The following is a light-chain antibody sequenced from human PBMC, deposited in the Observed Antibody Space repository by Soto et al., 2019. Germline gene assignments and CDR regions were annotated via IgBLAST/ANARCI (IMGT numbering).Light chain of an antibody. J-gene: IGLJ1*01. V-gene: IGLV1-36*01. CDR3: AAWDDSLNAYV. CDR1: SSNIGNNA. Sequence: QSALTQPPSVSGAPRQRVTISCSGSSSNIGNNAVNWYQQLPGEAPKLLIYYDDLVPSGVSDRFSGSKSGTSASLAISGLQSEDEADYYCAAWDDSLNAYVFGTGTKVTVL. CDR2: YDD.